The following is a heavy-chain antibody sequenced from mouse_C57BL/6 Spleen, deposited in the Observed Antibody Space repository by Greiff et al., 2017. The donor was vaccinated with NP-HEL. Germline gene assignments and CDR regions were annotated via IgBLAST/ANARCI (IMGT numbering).Heavy chain of an antibody. CDR2: IDPETGGT. D-gene: IGHD1-1*01. Sequence: VQLQQSGAELVRPGASVTLSCKASGYTFTDYEMHWVKQTPVHGLEWIGAIDPETGGTAYNQKFKGTAILTADKSSSTAYMELRSLTSEDSAVYYCTYYGSSPWFAYWGQGTLVTVSA. J-gene: IGHJ3*01. CDR1: GYTFTDYE. V-gene: IGHV1-15*01. CDR3: TYYGSSPWFAY.